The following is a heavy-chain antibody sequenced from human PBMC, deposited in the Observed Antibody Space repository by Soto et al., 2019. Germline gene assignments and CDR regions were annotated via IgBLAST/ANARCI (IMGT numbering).Heavy chain of an antibody. CDR1: GVSIISCTYY. CDR3: ARPANDHYGSSDYYHDAFDI. D-gene: IGHD3-22*01. V-gene: IGHV4-39*07. J-gene: IGHJ3*02. Sequence: SETLSLTCTVSGVSIISCTYYWGWIRQPPGKGLEWIASIYYSGRTHYNPSLESRVSMSVDTSKNQFSLRLYSVTAADTAVYYCARPANDHYGSSDYYHDAFDIWGQGRMVTVSS. CDR2: IYYSGRT.